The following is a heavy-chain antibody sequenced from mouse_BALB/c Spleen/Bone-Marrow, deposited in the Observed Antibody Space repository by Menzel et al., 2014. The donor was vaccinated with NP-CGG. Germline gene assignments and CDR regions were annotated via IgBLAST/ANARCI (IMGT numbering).Heavy chain of an antibody. CDR2: IDPANGNT. J-gene: IGHJ3*01. V-gene: IGHV14-3*02. Sequence: VQLQQSGAELVKPGASVKLSCTASGFNIKDTYMHWVKQGPEQGLEWIGRIDPANGNTKYDPKFQGKATITADTSSNTAYLQLSSLTSEDTAVYYCARWGITTGFAYWGQGTLVTVSA. D-gene: IGHD2-4*01. CDR1: GFNIKDTY. CDR3: ARWGITTGFAY.